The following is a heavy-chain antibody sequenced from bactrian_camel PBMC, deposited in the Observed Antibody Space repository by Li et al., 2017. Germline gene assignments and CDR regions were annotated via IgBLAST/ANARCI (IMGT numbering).Heavy chain of an antibody. Sequence: QVQLVESGGGSVQVGGSLRLSSVASGRTSRSACLGWYRQAPGHEREAVATFDSDGSATYANSAQGRFTISQDKSKNTMYLQMNSLNNEDTAMYYCAAAPRSDGCDVQGNLPYWGQGTQVTVS. CDR2: FDSDGSA. CDR3: AAAPRSDGCDVQGNLPY. J-gene: IGHJ4*01. D-gene: IGHD1*01. V-gene: IGHV3S57*01. CDR1: GRTSRSAC.